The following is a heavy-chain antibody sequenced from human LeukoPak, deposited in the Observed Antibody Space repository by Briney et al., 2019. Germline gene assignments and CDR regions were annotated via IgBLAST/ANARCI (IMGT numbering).Heavy chain of an antibody. D-gene: IGHD3-10*01. CDR3: ALRGASYYYGSGSINDAFDI. Sequence: SVKVSCKASGGTFSSYAISWVRQAPGQGLEWMGGIIPIFGTANYAQKFQGRVTITADKSTSTAYMELSSLRSEDTAVYYCALRGASYYYGSGSINDAFDIWGQGTMVTVSS. V-gene: IGHV1-69*06. CDR1: GGTFSSYA. CDR2: IIPIFGTA. J-gene: IGHJ3*02.